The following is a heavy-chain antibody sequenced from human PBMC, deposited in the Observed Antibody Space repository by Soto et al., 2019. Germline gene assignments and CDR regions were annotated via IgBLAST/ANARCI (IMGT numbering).Heavy chain of an antibody. CDR2: INAGNGNT. CDR1: GYTFTSYA. CDR3: AREEKYSGYDFDY. J-gene: IGHJ4*02. D-gene: IGHD5-12*01. V-gene: IGHV1-3*01. Sequence: ASVKVSCKASGYTFTSYAMHWVRQAPGQRLEWMGWINAGNGNTKYSQKFQGRVTITRDTSASTAYMELSSLRSEDTAVYYCAREEKYSGYDFDYWGQGTLVTVSS.